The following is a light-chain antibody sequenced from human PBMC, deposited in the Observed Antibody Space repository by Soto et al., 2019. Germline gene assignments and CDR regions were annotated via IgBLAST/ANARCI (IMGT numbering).Light chain of an antibody. V-gene: IGKV2-28*01. CDR1: QSLLYNNTYNY. Sequence: EIVMTQSPLTLPVTPGEPASISCRSSQSLLYNNTYNYLDWYVQKPGQSPQLLIYFGSNRAPGVPDRFSSSGSGTDFTLKINRVEAEDVGTYYCMQALQSLTFGQGTRLAVK. J-gene: IGKJ5*01. CDR2: FGS. CDR3: MQALQSLT.